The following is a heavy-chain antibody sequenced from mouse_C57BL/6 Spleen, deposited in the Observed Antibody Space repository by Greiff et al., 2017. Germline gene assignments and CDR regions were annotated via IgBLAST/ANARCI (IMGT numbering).Heavy chain of an antibody. CDR3: ARDSSGYLYYYAMDY. D-gene: IGHD3-2*02. J-gene: IGHJ4*01. CDR2: IYPGDGDT. V-gene: IGHV1-82*01. CDR1: GYAFSSSW. Sequence: VQLQQSGPELVKPGASVKISCKASGYAFSSSWMNWVKQRPGKGLEWIGRIYPGDGDTNYNGKFKGKATLTADKSSSTAYMQLSSLTSEDSAVYFCARDSSGYLYYYAMDYWGQGTSVTVSS.